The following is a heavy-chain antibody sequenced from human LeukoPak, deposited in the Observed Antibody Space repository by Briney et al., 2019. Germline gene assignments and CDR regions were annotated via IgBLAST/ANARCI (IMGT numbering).Heavy chain of an antibody. J-gene: IGHJ4*02. CDR3: ARAGELRSMGYYFGY. CDR1: GGSISSYY. V-gene: IGHV4-59*01. CDR2: IYYSGST. Sequence: SETLSLTCTVSGGSISSYYWSWIRQPPGKGLEWIGYIYYSGSTNYNPSLKSRVTISVDTSKNQFSLKLSSVTAADTAVYYCARAGELRSMGYYFGYWGQGTLVTVSS. D-gene: IGHD1-7*01.